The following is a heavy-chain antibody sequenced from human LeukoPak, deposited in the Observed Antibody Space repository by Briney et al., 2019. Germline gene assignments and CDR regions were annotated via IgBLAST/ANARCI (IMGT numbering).Heavy chain of an antibody. V-gene: IGHV4-39*01. CDR1: GGSISSSSYY. J-gene: IGHJ5*02. Sequence: PSETLSLTCTVSGGSISSSSYYWGWIRQPPGKGLEWIGSIYYSGSTYYNPSLKSRVSISVHTSKNQFSLKLRSVTAADTAVYYCARPVPSRLGWFDPWGQGTLVTVSS. D-gene: IGHD1-1*01. CDR2: IYYSGST. CDR3: ARPVPSRLGWFDP.